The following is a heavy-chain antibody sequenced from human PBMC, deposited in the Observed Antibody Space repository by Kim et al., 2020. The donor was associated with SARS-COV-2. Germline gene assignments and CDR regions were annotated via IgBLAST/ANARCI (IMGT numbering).Heavy chain of an antibody. J-gene: IGHJ6*03. CDR2: ISGSGGST. V-gene: IGHV3-23*01. Sequence: GGSLRLSCAASGFTFSSYAMSWVRQAPGKGLEWVSAISGSGGSTYYADSVKGRFTISRDNSKNTLYLQMNSLRAEDTVVYYCALNGGAARRYYYYYMDVWGKGTTVTVSS. D-gene: IGHD6-6*01. CDR1: GFTFSSYA. CDR3: ALNGGAARRYYYYYMDV.